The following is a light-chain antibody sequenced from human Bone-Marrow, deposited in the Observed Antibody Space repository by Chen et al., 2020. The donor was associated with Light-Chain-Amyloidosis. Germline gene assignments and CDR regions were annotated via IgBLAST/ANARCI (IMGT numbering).Light chain of an antibody. CDR2: DVS. Sequence: QSALTQPRSVSGSPGQSVTISCTGTSSDVGGYNYVSWYQQHPDKAPKLMIYDVSKRPSGVPDSFSGSKSGDTASRTISGLQAEDEADYSCCSYAGSNYVFGTGTKVTVL. CDR3: CSYAGSNYV. CDR1: SSDVGGYNY. J-gene: IGLJ1*01. V-gene: IGLV2-11*01.